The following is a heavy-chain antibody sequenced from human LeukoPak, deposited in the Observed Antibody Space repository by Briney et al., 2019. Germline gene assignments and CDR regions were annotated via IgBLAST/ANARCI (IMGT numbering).Heavy chain of an antibody. CDR1: GDSVTSGGYF. CDR2: ISNSGTP. CDR3: ARDVVVTSSPDAFDI. J-gene: IGHJ3*02. V-gene: IGHV4-31*03. Sequence: PSQTLSLTCTVSGDSVTSGGYFWTWIRHHPGKGLEWIGYISNSGTPSYNPSLKSRLSISVDTSNNQFSLRLSSVTAADTAVYYCARDVVVTSSPDAFDIWGHGTMVTVSS. D-gene: IGHD2-21*02.